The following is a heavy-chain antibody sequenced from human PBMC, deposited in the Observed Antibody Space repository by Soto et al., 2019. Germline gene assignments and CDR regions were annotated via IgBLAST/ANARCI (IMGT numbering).Heavy chain of an antibody. D-gene: IGHD2-2*02. CDR2: IIPSFGTA. CDR1: GGTFSRYA. J-gene: IGHJ6*02. V-gene: IGHV1-69*13. Sequence: SVKVSCKASGGTFSRYAISWVRQAPGQGLEWMGGIIPSFGTANYAQKFQGRVTINADENTSTAYMVLSSLTSEDTAVYYCARESSTSCYTCGMDLWGQGTTVTAP. CDR3: ARESSTSCYTCGMDL.